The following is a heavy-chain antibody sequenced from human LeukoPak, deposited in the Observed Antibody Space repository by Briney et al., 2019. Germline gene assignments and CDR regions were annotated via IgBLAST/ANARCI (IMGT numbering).Heavy chain of an antibody. V-gene: IGHV5-51*01. CDR3: ARRPLHSQNWLAP. CDR1: GYSFTSYW. Sequence: GESLKISCKGSGYSFTSYWIGWVRPMPGKGLEWMGIIFPGDSDTRYSPSIQGQVTISVDRSISTAYLQWSSLKASDTAIYYCARRPLHSQNWLAPWGQGTLVTVSS. CDR2: IFPGDSDT. J-gene: IGHJ5*02.